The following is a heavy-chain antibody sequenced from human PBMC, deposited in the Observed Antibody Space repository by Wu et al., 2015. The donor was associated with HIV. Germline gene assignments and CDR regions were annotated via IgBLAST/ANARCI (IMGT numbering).Heavy chain of an antibody. CDR2: MNPNSGNT. J-gene: IGHJ5*02. D-gene: IGHD5-12*01. V-gene: IGHV1-8*01. CDR1: GYTFPDYD. Sequence: QVQLVQSGTEVKKPGTSVKVSCKASGYTFPDYDINWVRQATGQGLEWMGWMNPNSGNTGYARKFQGRVTITADESTSTAYMELSSLRSEDTAVYYCARTRGYSGYDGDWFDPWGQGTLVTVSS. CDR3: ARTRGYSGYDGDWFDP.